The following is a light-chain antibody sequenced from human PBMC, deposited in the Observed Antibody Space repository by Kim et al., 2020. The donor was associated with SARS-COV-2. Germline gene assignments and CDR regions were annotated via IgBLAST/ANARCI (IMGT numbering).Light chain of an antibody. V-gene: IGLV3-1*01. J-gene: IGLJ2*01. CDR2: QDE. CDR3: QVWESTTTV. CDR1: RLGNIY. Sequence: SVSPGLAASFTCSGDRLGNIYVCWYQKKPGQSPVVVMYQDERRPSGIPERFSGSNSGNTATLTISGTQAMDEADYYCQVWESTTTVFGGGTQLTVL.